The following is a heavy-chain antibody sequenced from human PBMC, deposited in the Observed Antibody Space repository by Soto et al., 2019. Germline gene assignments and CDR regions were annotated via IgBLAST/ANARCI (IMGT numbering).Heavy chain of an antibody. CDR1: GFTFSSYA. D-gene: IGHD4-17*01. Sequence: GGSLRLSCAASGFTFSSYAMSWVRQAPGKGLEWVSAISGSGGSTYYADSVKGRFTISRDNSKNTLYLQMNSLRAEDTAVYYCAKDDGNPDYGDYFDYWGQGTLVTAPQ. V-gene: IGHV3-23*01. J-gene: IGHJ4*02. CDR2: ISGSGGST. CDR3: AKDDGNPDYGDYFDY.